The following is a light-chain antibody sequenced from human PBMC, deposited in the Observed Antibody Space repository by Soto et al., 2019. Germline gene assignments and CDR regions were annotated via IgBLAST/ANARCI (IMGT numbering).Light chain of an antibody. V-gene: IGLV2-8*01. J-gene: IGLJ1*01. CDR3: SSKGI. CDR1: SSDVGGYNY. Sequence: QSVLTQPPSASGSPGQSVTISCTGTSSDVGGYNYVSWYQQHPGKAPKLMIYEVSKRPSGVPDRFSGSKSGNTASLTVSGLQVEDEAEYYFSSKGIFGTGTKLSVL. CDR2: EVS.